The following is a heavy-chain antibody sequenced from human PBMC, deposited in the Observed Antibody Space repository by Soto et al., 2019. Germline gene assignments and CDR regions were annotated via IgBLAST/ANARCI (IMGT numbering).Heavy chain of an antibody. CDR1: GFTVSTKY. V-gene: IGHV3-66*01. D-gene: IGHD3-16*01. CDR3: ARDPWAADY. Sequence: EVQLVESGGGLVQPGGSLRLSCAASGFTVSTKYMSWVRQAPGKGLAWVSVIYSGGSTFYADSVRGRFTTSRDNSKNTVTLQMNSLTAEDTAVYYCARDPWAADYWGQGTLVTVSS. CDR2: IYSGGST. J-gene: IGHJ4*02.